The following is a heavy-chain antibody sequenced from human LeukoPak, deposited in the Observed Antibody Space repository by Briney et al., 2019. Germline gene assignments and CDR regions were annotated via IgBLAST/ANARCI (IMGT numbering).Heavy chain of an antibody. J-gene: IGHJ5*02. Sequence: PSETLSLTCTVSGGSISSSSYYWGWIRQPPGKGLEWIGSIYYSGSTYYNPSLKSRVTISVDTSKNQFSLKLSSVTAADTAVYYCARDPTAAGKRWFDPWGQGTLVTVSS. CDR2: IYYSGST. V-gene: IGHV4-39*07. CDR1: GGSISSSSYY. CDR3: ARDPTAAGKRWFDP. D-gene: IGHD6-13*01.